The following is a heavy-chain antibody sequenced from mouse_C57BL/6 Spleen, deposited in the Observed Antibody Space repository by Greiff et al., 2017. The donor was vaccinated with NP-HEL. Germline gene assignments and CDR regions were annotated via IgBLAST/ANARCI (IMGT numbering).Heavy chain of an antibody. D-gene: IGHD1-1*01. CDR2: IYPGSGST. CDR3: ARRSYYGLWAMDY. V-gene: IGHV1-55*01. Sequence: QVQLQQPGAELVKPGASVKMSCKASGYTFTSYWITWVKQRPGQGLEWIGDIYPGSGSTNYNEKFKSKATLTVDTSSSTAYMQLSSLTSEDSAVYYCARRSYYGLWAMDYWGQGTSVTVSS. CDR1: GYTFTSYW. J-gene: IGHJ4*01.